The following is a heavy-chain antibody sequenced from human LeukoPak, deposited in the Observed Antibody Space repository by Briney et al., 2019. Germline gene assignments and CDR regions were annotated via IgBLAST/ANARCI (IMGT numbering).Heavy chain of an antibody. CDR1: GGSFSGYY. V-gene: IGHV4-34*01. CDR2: INHSGST. Sequence: SETLSLTCAVYGGSFSGYYWSWIRQPPGKGLEWIGEINHSGSTNYNPSLKSRVTISVDTSKNQFSLKLSSVTAADTALYYCARRTTAATWAFDYWGQGTLVTVSS. CDR3: ARRTTAATWAFDY. D-gene: IGHD2-2*01. J-gene: IGHJ4*02.